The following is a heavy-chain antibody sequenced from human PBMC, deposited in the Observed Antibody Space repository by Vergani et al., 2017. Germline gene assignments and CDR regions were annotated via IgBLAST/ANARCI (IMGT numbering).Heavy chain of an antibody. Sequence: EVRLVPSGPEVKKPGASVMISCESSGYTFTNYWVAWVRQRPGKGLEWMGLIFPGDADTRYSPSFEGQVTISADTSTSTAYVQWPSLKASDTAVYFCARLPRGLRGMSLEYWLQGTLVTVSS. CDR1: GYTFTNYW. V-gene: IGHV5-51*01. CDR3: ARLPRGLRGMSLEY. D-gene: IGHD3-10*01. CDR2: IFPGDADT. J-gene: IGHJ4*02.